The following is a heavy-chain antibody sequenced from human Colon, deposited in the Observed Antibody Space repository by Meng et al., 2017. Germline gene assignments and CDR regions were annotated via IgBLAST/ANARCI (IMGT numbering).Heavy chain of an antibody. CDR3: AKYDRPPYCFEY. Sequence: QVQLQESGPGLVKPSETLSLTCTVSGGSISGNYWSWIRQSPGRGLEWIAYIYYTGSTNYNPSFKSRATISVDTSKNQFSLNLASVTAADTAVYYCAKYDRPPYCFEYWGQGTLVTV. CDR1: GGSISGNY. D-gene: IGHD2-15*01. J-gene: IGHJ4*02. V-gene: IGHV4-59*01. CDR2: IYYTGST.